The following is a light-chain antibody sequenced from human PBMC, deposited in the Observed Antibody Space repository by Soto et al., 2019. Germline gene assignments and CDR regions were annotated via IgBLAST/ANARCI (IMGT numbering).Light chain of an antibody. J-gene: IGLJ1*01. CDR3: SSYAGSNRV. CDR1: SSEVGGYNY. Sequence: QFVLTQPPSASGSPGQPVTISCTGTSSEVGGYNYVSWYQQHPGKAPKLMIDEVSKRPSGVPDRFSGSKSGNTASLTVSGLQAEDEADYYCSSYAGSNRVFGTGTKVTVL. V-gene: IGLV2-8*01. CDR2: EVS.